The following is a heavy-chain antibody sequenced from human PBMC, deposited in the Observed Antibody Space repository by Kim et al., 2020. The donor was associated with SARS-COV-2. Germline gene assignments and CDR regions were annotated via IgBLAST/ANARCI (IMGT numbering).Heavy chain of an antibody. CDR1: GFTFSSYS. CDR3: ARDKPLHGSGSYYKPTYYYYGMDV. CDR2: ISSSSSYI. Sequence: GGSLRLSCAASGFTFSSYSMNWVRQAPGKGLEWVSSISSSSSYIYYADSVKGRFTISRDNAKNSLYLQMNSLRAEDTAVYYCARDKPLHGSGSYYKPTYYYYGMDVWGQGTTVTVSS. V-gene: IGHV3-21*01. J-gene: IGHJ6*02. D-gene: IGHD3-10*01.